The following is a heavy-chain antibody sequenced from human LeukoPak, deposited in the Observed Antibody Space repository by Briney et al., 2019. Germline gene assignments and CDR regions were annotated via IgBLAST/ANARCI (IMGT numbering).Heavy chain of an antibody. V-gene: IGHV3-23*01. Sequence: GGSLRLSCAASGFTFNNYAMSWVRQAPGKGLEWVSAISASGGTTYYADSVKGRFTISRDNSDNILFLQMNSLRAEDTAVYYCAKEPREYCSSTSCPNWFDSWGQGTLVTVSS. D-gene: IGHD2-2*01. J-gene: IGHJ5*01. CDR1: GFTFNNYA. CDR2: ISASGGTT. CDR3: AKEPREYCSSTSCPNWFDS.